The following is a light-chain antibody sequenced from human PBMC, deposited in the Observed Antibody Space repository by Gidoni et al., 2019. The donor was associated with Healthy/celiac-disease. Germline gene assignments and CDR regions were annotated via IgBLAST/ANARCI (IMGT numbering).Light chain of an antibody. CDR3: QQSYRAGT. Sequence: DIQMTQSPSSLSASVGDRVTSTCRASQSISSYLNWYQQKPGKAPKLLIYAASSLQSGVPSRFSGSGSGTDFTLTISSLQPEDFATYYCQQSYRAGTFGQGTKVEIK. V-gene: IGKV1-39*01. CDR1: QSISSY. J-gene: IGKJ1*01. CDR2: AAS.